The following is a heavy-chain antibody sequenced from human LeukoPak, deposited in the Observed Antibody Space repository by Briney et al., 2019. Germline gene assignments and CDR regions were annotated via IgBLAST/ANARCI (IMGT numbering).Heavy chain of an antibody. CDR3: ARAPGYCSGGSCQRDDAFDI. J-gene: IGHJ3*02. V-gene: IGHV3-53*01. CDR1: GFSVSSNY. Sequence: GGSLRLSCAASGFSVSSNYMSWVRQAPGKGLEWVPVIYSGDRTYYADSVKGRFTISRDNSKNTLYLQMNSLTAEDTAVYYCARAPGYCSGGSCQRDDAFDIWGQGTMVTVSS. D-gene: IGHD2-15*01. CDR2: IYSGDRT.